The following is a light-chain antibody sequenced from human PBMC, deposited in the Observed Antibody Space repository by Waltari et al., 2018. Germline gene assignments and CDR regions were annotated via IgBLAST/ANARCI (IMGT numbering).Light chain of an antibody. J-gene: IGKJ2*01. Sequence: EIVLTQSPGTLSLSQGERATLSCRASQSVTSNYLAWYQQRPGQAPRLLIYAASSRATGIPGRFSGSGSDTDFALTISRLEPEDFAVYYCQQYGSSPETFGQGTKLEIK. CDR2: AAS. CDR1: QSVTSNY. V-gene: IGKV3-20*01. CDR3: QQYGSSPET.